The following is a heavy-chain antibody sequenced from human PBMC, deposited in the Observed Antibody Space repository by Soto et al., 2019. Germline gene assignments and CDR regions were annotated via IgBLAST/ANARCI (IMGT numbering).Heavy chain of an antibody. CDR2: ISGSGGST. CDR3: AKPLAAAGYYYYYYMDV. CDR1: GFTFSSYA. Sequence: GGSLRLSCAASGFTFSSYAMSWVRQAPGKGLEWVSAISGSGGSTYYADSVKGRFTISRDNSKNTLYLQMNSLRAEDTAVYYCAKPLAAAGYYYYYYMDVWGKGTTVTVSS. D-gene: IGHD6-13*01. J-gene: IGHJ6*03. V-gene: IGHV3-23*01.